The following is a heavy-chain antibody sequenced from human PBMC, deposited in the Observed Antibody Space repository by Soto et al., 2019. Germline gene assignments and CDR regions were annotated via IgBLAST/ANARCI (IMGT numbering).Heavy chain of an antibody. V-gene: IGHV1-69*06. J-gene: IGHJ4*02. CDR2: IIPIFGTA. CDR3: ASLGYCSGGSCYFDY. CDR1: GGTFSSYA. D-gene: IGHD2-15*01. Sequence: ASVKVSCKASGGTFSSYAISWVRQAPGQGLEWMGGIIPIFGTANYAQKFQGRVTITADKSTSTAYMGLSSLRSEDTAVYYCASLGYCSGGSCYFDYWGQGTLVTVSS.